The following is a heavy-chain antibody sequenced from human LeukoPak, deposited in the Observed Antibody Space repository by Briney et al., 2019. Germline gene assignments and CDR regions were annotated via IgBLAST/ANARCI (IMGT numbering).Heavy chain of an antibody. V-gene: IGHV1-46*02. D-gene: IGHD6-19*01. J-gene: IGHJ4*02. CDR3: ASSSSGWEQRAPFDY. Sequence: GASVKVSCKASGYTFNSYYMHWERQAPGQGLEWMGIINPSSGSTSYAQNFQGRVTMTRDTSTSTVYMELSSLRSEDTAVYYCASSSSGWEQRAPFDYWGQGTQVTVSS. CDR2: INPSSGST. CDR1: GYTFNSYY.